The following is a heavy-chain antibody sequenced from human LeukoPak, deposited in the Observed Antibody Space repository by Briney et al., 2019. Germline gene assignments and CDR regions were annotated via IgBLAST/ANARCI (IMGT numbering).Heavy chain of an antibody. D-gene: IGHD6-19*01. J-gene: IGHJ4*02. Sequence: ASVKVSCKASGYTFTSYGISWVRQAPGQGLEWMGWISAYNGNTNYAQKLQGRVTMTTDTSTSTAYMELSRLRSDDTAVYYCARESMLSIAVAGGPFDYWGQGTLVTVSS. CDR3: ARESMLSIAVAGGPFDY. CDR2: ISAYNGNT. V-gene: IGHV1-18*01. CDR1: GYTFTSYG.